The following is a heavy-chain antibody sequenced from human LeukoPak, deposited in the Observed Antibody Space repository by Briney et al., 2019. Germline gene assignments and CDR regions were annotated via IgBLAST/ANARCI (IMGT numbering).Heavy chain of an antibody. CDR1: GGSISSYY. D-gene: IGHD3-10*01. J-gene: IGHJ5*02. CDR2: IYYNGST. V-gene: IGHV4-59*01. Sequence: PSETLSLTCTVSGGSISSYYWSWIRQPPGKGLEWMGYIYYNGSTNYNPSLKSRVTISVDTSKNQFSLKLSSVTAADTAVYYCARGSYYYGSGSGDWFDPWGQGTLVTVSS. CDR3: ARGSYYYGSGSGDWFDP.